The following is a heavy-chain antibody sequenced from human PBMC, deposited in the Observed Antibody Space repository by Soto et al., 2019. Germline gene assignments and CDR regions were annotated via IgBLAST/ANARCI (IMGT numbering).Heavy chain of an antibody. CDR1: GYTFTSYG. CDR3: ARFLYDFLSGYSNYYYYGMDV. CDR2: ISAYNGNT. Sequence: ASVKVSGKASGYTFTSYGISWVRQAPGQGLEWMGWISAYNGNTNYAQKLQGRVTMTTDTSTSTAYMELRSLRSDDTAVYYCARFLYDFLSGYSNYYYYGMDVWG. J-gene: IGHJ6*02. D-gene: IGHD3-3*01. V-gene: IGHV1-18*04.